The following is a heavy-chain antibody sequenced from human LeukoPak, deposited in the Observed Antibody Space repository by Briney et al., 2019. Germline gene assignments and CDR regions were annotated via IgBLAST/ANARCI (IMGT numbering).Heavy chain of an antibody. D-gene: IGHD5-24*01. CDR3: AALAGLGYKN. J-gene: IGHJ4*02. CDR1: GYSISSGYY. CDR2: IYHSGST. Sequence: SETLSLTCTVSGYSISSGYYWGWIRQPPGKGLEWIGSIYHSGSTYYNPSLKSRVTISVDTSKNQYSLNLTSVTAADTAVYYCAALAGLGYKNWGQGTLVTVSS. V-gene: IGHV4-38-2*02.